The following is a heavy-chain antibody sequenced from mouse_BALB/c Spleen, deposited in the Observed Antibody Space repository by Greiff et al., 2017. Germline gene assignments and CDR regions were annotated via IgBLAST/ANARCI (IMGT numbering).Heavy chain of an antibody. J-gene: IGHJ2*01. D-gene: IGHD1-1*01. CDR1: GYTFSSYW. CDR2: ILPGSGST. Sequence: QVQLKESGAELMKPGASVKISCKATGYTFSSYWIEWVKQRPGHGLEWIGEILPGSGSTNYNEKFKGKATFTADTSSNTAYMQLSSLTSEDSAVYYCARGYYYGSSYYFDDWGQGTTLTVSS. V-gene: IGHV1-9*01. CDR3: ARGYYYGSSYYFDD.